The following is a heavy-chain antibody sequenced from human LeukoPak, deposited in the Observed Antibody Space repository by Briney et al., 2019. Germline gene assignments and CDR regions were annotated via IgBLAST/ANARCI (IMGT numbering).Heavy chain of an antibody. D-gene: IGHD3-22*01. Sequence: SETLSLTCTVSGDSISSGDYYWSWIRQPAGKGLEWIGRISSSGSTNYNPSLRSRVTISVDTPKNQFSLKLSSVTAADTAVYFCARGPYSYDSSGAFDIWGQGTMVTVSS. J-gene: IGHJ3*02. V-gene: IGHV4-61*02. CDR3: ARGPYSYDSSGAFDI. CDR2: ISSSGST. CDR1: GDSISSGDYY.